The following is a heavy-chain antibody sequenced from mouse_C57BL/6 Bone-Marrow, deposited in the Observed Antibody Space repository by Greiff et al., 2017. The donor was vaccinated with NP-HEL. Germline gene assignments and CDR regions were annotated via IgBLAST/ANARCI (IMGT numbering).Heavy chain of an antibody. D-gene: IGHD1-1*01. CDR2: INPNNGGT. CDR3: ARRVVSYWYFDV. J-gene: IGHJ1*03. Sequence: EVKLQQSGPELVKPGASVKISCKASGYTFTDYYMNWVKQSHGKSLEWIGDINPNNGGTSYNQKFKGKATLTVDKSSSTAYMELRSLTSEDSAVYYCARRVVSYWYFDVWGTGTTVTVSS. V-gene: IGHV1-26*01. CDR1: GYTFTDYY.